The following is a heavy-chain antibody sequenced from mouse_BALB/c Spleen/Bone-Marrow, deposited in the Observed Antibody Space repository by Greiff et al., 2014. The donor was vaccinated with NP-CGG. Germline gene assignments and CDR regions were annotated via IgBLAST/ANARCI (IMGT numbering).Heavy chain of an antibody. D-gene: IGHD2-1*01. CDR2: ISSGSSTI. CDR3: ARYGNYFYAMDY. J-gene: IGHJ4*01. CDR1: GFTFSSFG. Sequence: EVQLVESGGGLVQPGGSRKLSCAASGFTFSSFGMHWVRQAPEKGLEWVAYISSGSSTIYYADTVKGRFTISRDNPKNTLFLQMTSLRSEDTAMYYCARYGNYFYAMDYWGQGTSVTVSP. V-gene: IGHV5-17*02.